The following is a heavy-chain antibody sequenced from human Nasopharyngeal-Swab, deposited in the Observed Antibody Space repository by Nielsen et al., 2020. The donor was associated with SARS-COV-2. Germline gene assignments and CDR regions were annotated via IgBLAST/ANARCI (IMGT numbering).Heavy chain of an antibody. Sequence: SGPTLLQPTQTLTLTCTFSGFSLSTSGMCVSWIRKPPGKALEWLALIDWDDDKYYSTSLKTRLTISKDTSKNQVVFTMTNMDPVDTATYYCARMPVQLERPGDYYYYGMDVWGQGTTVTVSS. CDR3: ARMPVQLERPGDYYYYGMDV. V-gene: IGHV2-70*01. CDR2: IDWDDDK. D-gene: IGHD1-1*01. CDR1: GFSLSTSGMC. J-gene: IGHJ6*02.